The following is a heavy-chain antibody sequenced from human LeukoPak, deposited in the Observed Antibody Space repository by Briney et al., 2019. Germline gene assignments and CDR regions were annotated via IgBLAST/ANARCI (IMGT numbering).Heavy chain of an antibody. V-gene: IGHV3-43D*04. J-gene: IGHJ6*04. Sequence: GGSLRLSCAASGFTFDDYAMHWVRQAPGKGLEWVSLISWDGGSTYYADSVKGRFTISRDNSKNSLYLQMNSLRAEDTALYYCAKTLVGYSYGTDYYGMDVCGKGTTVTVSS. CDR2: ISWDGGST. CDR1: GFTFDDYA. D-gene: IGHD5-18*01. CDR3: AKTLVGYSYGTDYYGMDV.